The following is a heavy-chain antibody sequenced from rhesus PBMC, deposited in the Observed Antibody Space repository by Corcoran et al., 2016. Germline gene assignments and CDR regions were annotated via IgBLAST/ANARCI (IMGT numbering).Heavy chain of an antibody. CDR2: IYWDDDK. D-gene: IGHD6-31*01. CDR3: ARVPPGIAAAVDY. J-gene: IGHJ4*01. Sequence: QVTLKESGPALVKPTQTLTLTCTFSGFSLSTSGMGVGWIRQPPGKAREWLASIYWDDDKYYSTALKSRLTISKDPCKNQVVLTMTNMDPVDTATYYCARVPPGIAAAVDYWGQGVLVTVSS. V-gene: IGHV2S1*01. CDR1: GFSLSTSGMG.